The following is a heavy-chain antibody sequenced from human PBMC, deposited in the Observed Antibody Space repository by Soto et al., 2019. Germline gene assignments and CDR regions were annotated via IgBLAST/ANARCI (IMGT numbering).Heavy chain of an antibody. V-gene: IGHV4-31*03. J-gene: IGHJ5*02. CDR1: GGSISSGGYY. CDR2: IYYSGST. CDR3: ARDSEDIVGGWFDP. D-gene: IGHD2-15*01. Sequence: PSETLSLTCTVSGGSISSGGYYWSWIRQHPGKGLEWIGYIYYSGSTYYNPSLKSRVTISVDTSKNQFSLKLSSVTAADTAVYYCARDSEDIVGGWFDPWGQGTLVTVSS.